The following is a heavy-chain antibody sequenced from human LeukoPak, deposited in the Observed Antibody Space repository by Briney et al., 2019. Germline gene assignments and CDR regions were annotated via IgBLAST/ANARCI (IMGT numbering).Heavy chain of an antibody. Sequence: GGSLRLSCAASGFIFSSYAMHWVRQAPGKGLEWVAVISYDGSNKYYADSVKGRFTISRDNAKNSLYLQLNSLRAEDTAVYYCARSLVVGATYPYHWGQGTLVTVSS. V-gene: IGHV3-30*04. CDR3: ARSLVVGATYPYH. CDR1: GFIFSSYA. J-gene: IGHJ5*02. D-gene: IGHD1-26*01. CDR2: ISYDGSNK.